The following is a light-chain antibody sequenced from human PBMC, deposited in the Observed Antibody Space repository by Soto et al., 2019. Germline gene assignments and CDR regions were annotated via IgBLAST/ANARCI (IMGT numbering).Light chain of an antibody. CDR3: QQYYSYPRA. CDR1: QGISSY. Sequence: ALRMTQSPSSLSASTGDRVTITCRASQGISSYLAWYQQKPGKAPKLLIYAASTLQSGVPSRFSGSGSRTDFTLTISRLEAEDFATYYCQQYYSYPRAFGPGTKVDIK. J-gene: IGKJ3*01. V-gene: IGKV1-8*01. CDR2: AAS.